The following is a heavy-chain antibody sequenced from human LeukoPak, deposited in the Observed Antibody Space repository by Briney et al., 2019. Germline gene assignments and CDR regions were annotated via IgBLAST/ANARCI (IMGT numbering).Heavy chain of an antibody. Sequence: GESLKISCKGSGYSFTSYWIGWVRQMPGKGLEWMGIIYPDGSQTLYSPSFQGQVTISVDTSTRTVYLQWSALKASDTAMYYCARRDYSSVWFDPWGQGTLVTVSS. D-gene: IGHD4-11*01. CDR2: IYPDGSQT. CDR1: GYSFTSYW. V-gene: IGHV5-51*01. J-gene: IGHJ5*02. CDR3: ARRDYSSVWFDP.